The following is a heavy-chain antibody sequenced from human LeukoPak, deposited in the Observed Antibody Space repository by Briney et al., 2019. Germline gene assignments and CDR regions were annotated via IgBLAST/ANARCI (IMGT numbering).Heavy chain of an antibody. CDR2: INHSGST. Sequence: PSETLSLTCAVYGGSFSGYYWSWIRQSPGKGLEWIGEINHSGSTNYNPSLKSRVTISVDTSKNQFSLKLSSVTAADTAVYYCARYSSSWLEYYFDYWGQGTLVTVSS. CDR3: ARYSSSWLEYYFDY. V-gene: IGHV4-34*01. J-gene: IGHJ4*02. D-gene: IGHD6-13*01. CDR1: GGSFSGYY.